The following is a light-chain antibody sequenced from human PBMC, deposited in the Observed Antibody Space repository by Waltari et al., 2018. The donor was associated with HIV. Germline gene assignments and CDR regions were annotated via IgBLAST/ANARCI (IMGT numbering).Light chain of an antibody. CDR3: QQYSTWPLT. Sequence: EVVMTQSPATLLESPGKLATLSCRASRSVGRILAWYQQKPGRSPRLLIYGASSRASAVPPSFSGSGAGTDFSLSISSLRSDDVGIYYCQQYSTWPLTFGRGTTVEIK. CDR2: GAS. CDR1: RSVGRI. V-gene: IGKV3D-15*01. J-gene: IGKJ1*01.